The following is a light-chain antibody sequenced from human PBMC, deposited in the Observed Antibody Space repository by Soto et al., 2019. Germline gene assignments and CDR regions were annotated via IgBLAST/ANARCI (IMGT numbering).Light chain of an antibody. Sequence: EFVLTQSPATLSLSPWERATLSCRASQSVSSTYLAWYQQQPGQAPRLLMSGTSNRATGTPDRFSGSGSGTDFTLTISRLEPEDFAVYYCQQYGSPPITFGQGTRLQIK. CDR3: QQYGSPPIT. V-gene: IGKV3-20*01. CDR2: GTS. J-gene: IGKJ5*01. CDR1: QSVSSTY.